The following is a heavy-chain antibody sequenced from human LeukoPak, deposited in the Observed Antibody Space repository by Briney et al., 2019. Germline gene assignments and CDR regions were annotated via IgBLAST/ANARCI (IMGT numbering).Heavy chain of an antibody. J-gene: IGHJ3*02. D-gene: IGHD2-21*01. V-gene: IGHV4-34*01. CDR3: ARGRTRQVIVIRRKDDAFDI. CDR2: INHSGST. CDR1: GGSFSGYY. Sequence: KPSETLSLTCAVYGGSFSGYYWSWIRQPPGKGLEWIGEINHSGSTNYNPSLKSRVTTSVDTSKNQFSLKLSSVTAADTAVYYCARGRTRQVIVIRRKDDAFDIWGQGTMVTVSS.